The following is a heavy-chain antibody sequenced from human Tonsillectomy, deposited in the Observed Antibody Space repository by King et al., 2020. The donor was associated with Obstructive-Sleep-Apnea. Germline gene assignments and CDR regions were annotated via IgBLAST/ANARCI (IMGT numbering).Heavy chain of an antibody. CDR3: ARDGVDTTAVALYYFDS. CDR1: GFTFGTYS. J-gene: IGHJ4*02. Sequence: QLVQSGGGLVQPGGSLRLSCAASGFTFGTYSMNWVRQAPGKGLEWLSYISRSSRTIYYADSVKGRFTISRDNAKNSLYLQMNSLRAEDTAVYYCARDGVDTTAVALYYFDSWGQGTLVTVSS. V-gene: IGHV3-48*04. CDR2: ISRSSRTI. D-gene: IGHD6-19*01.